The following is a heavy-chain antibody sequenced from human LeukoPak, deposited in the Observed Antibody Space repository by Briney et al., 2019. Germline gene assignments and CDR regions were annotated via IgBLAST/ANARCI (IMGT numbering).Heavy chain of an antibody. V-gene: IGHV3-48*01. CDR1: AFTFSDYS. J-gene: IGHJ4*02. CDR2: ISGRSSTI. CDR3: ARDRLTSGSYFFDY. D-gene: IGHD1-26*01. Sequence: GGSLRLSCAASAFTFSDYSMNWVRQAQGKGLERISYISGRSSTIYYADSVRGRFTISRDNAKNSMYLQMNSLRAEDTAVYYCARDRLTSGSYFFDYWGQGTLVTVSS.